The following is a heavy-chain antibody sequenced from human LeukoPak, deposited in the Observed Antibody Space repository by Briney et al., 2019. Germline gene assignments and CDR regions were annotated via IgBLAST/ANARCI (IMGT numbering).Heavy chain of an antibody. J-gene: IGHJ5*02. CDR2: LYSGGNT. Sequence: GGSLRLSCAASGFTFSSYAMSWVRQAPGKGLEWVSVLYSGGNTYYADSVKGRFTISRDNSKNTLYLQMNSLRAEDTAVYYCARHDWFDPWGQGALVTVSS. V-gene: IGHV3-66*04. CDR1: GFTFSSYA. CDR3: ARHDWFDP.